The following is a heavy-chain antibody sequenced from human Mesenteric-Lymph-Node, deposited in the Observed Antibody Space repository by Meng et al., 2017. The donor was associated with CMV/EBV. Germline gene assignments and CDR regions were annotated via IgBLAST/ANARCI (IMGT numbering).Heavy chain of an antibody. Sequence: GGSLRLSCAASGFTLNNYWMNWVRQAPGKGLEWVANIKQDGTEIHYVDSVKGRFTISRDNAKNSLYLQMRGLRVEDTAVYYCARERRGNDYGDSIFDYWGQGTLVTVSS. V-gene: IGHV3-7*01. CDR3: ARERRGNDYGDSIFDY. D-gene: IGHD4-17*01. CDR2: IKQDGTEI. J-gene: IGHJ4*02. CDR1: GFTLNNYW.